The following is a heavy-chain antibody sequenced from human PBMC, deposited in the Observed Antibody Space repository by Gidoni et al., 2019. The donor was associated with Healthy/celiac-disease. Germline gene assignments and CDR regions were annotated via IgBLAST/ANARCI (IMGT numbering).Heavy chain of an antibody. D-gene: IGHD3-3*01. Sequence: QVQLQQWGAGLLKPSDTLSLTCAVYGGSFRGYYWSWIRQPPGKGLEWIGEINHSGSTNYNTSLKSRVIISVDTSKNQFSLKLSSVTAADTAVYYCARGGFPNDYWGQGTLVTVSS. CDR3: ARGGFPNDY. CDR1: GGSFRGYY. CDR2: INHSGST. J-gene: IGHJ4*02. V-gene: IGHV4-34*01.